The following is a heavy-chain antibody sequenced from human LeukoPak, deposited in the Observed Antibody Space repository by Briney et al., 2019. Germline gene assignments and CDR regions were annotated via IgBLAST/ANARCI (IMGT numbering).Heavy chain of an antibody. V-gene: IGHV1-8*03. CDR3: AAAISSYDSSGRI. CDR1: GYTFTSYD. Sequence: ASVKVSCKASGYTFTSYDINWVRQATGQGLEWMGWMNPNSGNTGYAQKFQGRVTITRDMSTSTAYMELSSLRSEDTAVYYCAAAISSYDSSGRIWGQGTMVTVSS. J-gene: IGHJ3*02. CDR2: MNPNSGNT. D-gene: IGHD3-22*01.